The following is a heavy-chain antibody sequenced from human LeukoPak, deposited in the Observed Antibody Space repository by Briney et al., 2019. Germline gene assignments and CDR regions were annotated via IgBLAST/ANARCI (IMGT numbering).Heavy chain of an antibody. CDR2: IYYSGST. J-gene: IGHJ4*02. D-gene: IGHD3-10*01. Sequence: SETLSLTCTVSGGSISSYYWSWIRQPPGKGLEWIGSIYYSGSTYYNPSLKSRVTISVDTSKNQFSLKLSSVTAADTALYYCARYYYGSGSYLAYWGQGTLVTVSS. CDR3: ARYYYGSGSYLAY. V-gene: IGHV4-59*08. CDR1: GGSISSYY.